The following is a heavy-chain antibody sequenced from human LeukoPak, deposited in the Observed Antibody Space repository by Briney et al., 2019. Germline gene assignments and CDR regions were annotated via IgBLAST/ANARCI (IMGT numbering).Heavy chain of an antibody. Sequence: GGSLRLSCAASGFTFRSYAMSWVRQAPGKGLEWVSAISGSGGSTYYADSVKGRFTVSRDNSKNTLYLQMNSLRAEDTAVYYCAKVTVGSYYYDSLDYWGQGTLVTVSS. CDR2: ISGSGGST. CDR3: AKVTVGSYYYDSLDY. D-gene: IGHD3-22*01. J-gene: IGHJ4*02. CDR1: GFTFRSYA. V-gene: IGHV3-23*01.